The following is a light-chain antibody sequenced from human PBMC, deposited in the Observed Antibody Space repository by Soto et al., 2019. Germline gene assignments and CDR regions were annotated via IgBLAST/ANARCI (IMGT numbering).Light chain of an antibody. V-gene: IGKV3-15*01. CDR1: QSVSSN. J-gene: IGKJ4*02. Sequence: EIVMTQSPATLSVSPGERATLSCRASQSVSSNLDWYQQKPGQAPRLLIYGASTRATGIPARFSGSGSGTEFTLTISSLQSEDFAVYYCQQYNNWPPRFGGGTKVAIK. CDR3: QQYNNWPPR. CDR2: GAS.